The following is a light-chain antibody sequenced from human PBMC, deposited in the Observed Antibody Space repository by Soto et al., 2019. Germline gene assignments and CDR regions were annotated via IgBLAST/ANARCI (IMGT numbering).Light chain of an antibody. J-gene: IGKJ1*01. CDR2: DAS. Sequence: DIQMTQSPSTLSASVGDRITITCRASQSVSAWVAWYQQKPGKAPKVVIYDASSLESGVPSRFAGSRSGTEFTLTIAGLQPDDFATYYCQHYKPYKTFGQGTKVDIK. V-gene: IGKV1-5*01. CDR3: QHYKPYKT. CDR1: QSVSAW.